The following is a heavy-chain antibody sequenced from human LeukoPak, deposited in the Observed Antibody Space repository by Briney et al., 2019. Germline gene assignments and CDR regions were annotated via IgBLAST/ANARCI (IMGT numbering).Heavy chain of an antibody. D-gene: IGHD6-19*01. Sequence: GGSLRLSCGASGFTFSAYAMRWVRQTPAKGLEWVSGISGGGDRTNYADSVRGRFTISRDSSKNTLYLQMNSLRAEDTAVYFCARSAYDSGWYMFGIGFWGQGTLVTVSS. CDR1: GFTFSAYA. CDR2: ISGGGDRT. V-gene: IGHV3-23*01. CDR3: ARSAYDSGWYMFGIGF. J-gene: IGHJ4*02.